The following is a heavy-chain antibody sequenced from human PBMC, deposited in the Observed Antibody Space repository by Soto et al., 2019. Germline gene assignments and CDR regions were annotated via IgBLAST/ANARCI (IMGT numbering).Heavy chain of an antibody. J-gene: IGHJ4*02. CDR2: ISSDGGTT. Sequence: GGSLRLSCVVSGFTFSHYTMHWFRQAPGRRXEYVSAISSDGGTTYYADSVRGRFTISRDNSKNTLYLQMGSLRSEDTGLYHSARAEAVTTGFTIHYFFDFWGRGTLVTVS. CDR1: GFTFSHYT. CDR3: ARAEAVTTGFTIHYFFDF. V-gene: IGHV3-64*02. D-gene: IGHD4-17*01.